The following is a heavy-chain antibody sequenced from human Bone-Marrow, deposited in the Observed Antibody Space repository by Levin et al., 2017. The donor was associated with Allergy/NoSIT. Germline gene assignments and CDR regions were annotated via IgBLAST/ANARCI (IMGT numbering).Heavy chain of an antibody. CDR3: ARSYYDFWSGYPPPLGHMDV. V-gene: IGHV4-31*03. CDR2: MYYSGST. CDR1: GGSISSGGYY. D-gene: IGHD3-3*01. Sequence: SETLSLTCTVSGGSISSGGYYWTWIRQRPGKGLEWIGYMYYSGSTYYNPSLKSRVTMSVDTSKNQFSLKLSSVTAADTAVYYCARSYYDFWSGYPPPLGHMDVWGKGTTVTVSS. J-gene: IGHJ6*03.